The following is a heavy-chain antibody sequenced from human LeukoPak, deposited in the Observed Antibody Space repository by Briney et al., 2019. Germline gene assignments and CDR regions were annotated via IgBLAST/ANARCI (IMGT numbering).Heavy chain of an antibody. CDR3: ATDLRRGNYEWLVLR. D-gene: IGHD6-19*01. V-gene: IGHV1-24*01. J-gene: IGHJ4*02. CDR2: FDPEDGET. CDR1: GYTLTELS. Sequence: ASVKVSCXVSGYTLTELSMHWVRQAPGKGLVWMGGFDPEDGETIYAQKYQGRVTMTEDTSTDTAYMELSSLRSEDTAVYYCATDLRRGNYEWLVLRWGQGTLVTVSS.